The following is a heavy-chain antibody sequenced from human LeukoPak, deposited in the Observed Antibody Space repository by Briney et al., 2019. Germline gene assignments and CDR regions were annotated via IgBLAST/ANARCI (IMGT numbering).Heavy chain of an antibody. J-gene: IGHJ4*02. V-gene: IGHV3-74*01. CDR3: ASGYTYVRLGDH. Sequence: PGGSLRLSCAVSGLIFSNYWMHWVRHARGKGLVWVARTNLHGTTVDYADSVKGRFTISRDNAKNTLFLQMNSLRAEDAAVYYCASGYTYVRLGDHWGQGTLVTVSS. CDR1: GLIFSNYW. D-gene: IGHD5-18*01. CDR2: TNLHGTTV.